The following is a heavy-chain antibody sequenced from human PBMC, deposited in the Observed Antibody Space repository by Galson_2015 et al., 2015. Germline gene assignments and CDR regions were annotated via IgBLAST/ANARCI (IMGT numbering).Heavy chain of an antibody. V-gene: IGHV3-33*01. CDR3: ARDLCSTSCYYDY. Sequence: LRLSCAASGFPFSSYGMHWVRQAPGQGLEWVAVIWYDGSNKYYADSVKGRFTISRDNSKNTLYLQMNSLRAEDTAVYYCARDLCSTSCYYDYWGRGTLVTVSS. CDR1: GFPFSSYG. CDR2: IWYDGSNK. J-gene: IGHJ4*02. D-gene: IGHD2-2*01.